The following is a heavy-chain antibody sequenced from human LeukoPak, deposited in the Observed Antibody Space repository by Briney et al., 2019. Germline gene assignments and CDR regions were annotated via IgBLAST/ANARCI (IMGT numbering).Heavy chain of an antibody. CDR2: IYSGGST. D-gene: IGHD1-26*01. Sequence: GGTLRLSWAVSGFIVSGIHVNWVRQAPGKGLEWVSIIYSGGSTYYADSMKGRFTISGDNSKNTVFLQMNSLRVEDTAVYYCAASIVDSTYGEHFQNWGRGTLVTVSS. CDR3: AASIVDSTYGEHFQN. J-gene: IGHJ1*01. CDR1: GFIVSGIH. V-gene: IGHV3-53*01.